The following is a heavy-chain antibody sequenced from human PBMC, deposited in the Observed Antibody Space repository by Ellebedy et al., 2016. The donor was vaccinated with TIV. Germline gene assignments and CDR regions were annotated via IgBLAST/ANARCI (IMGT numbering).Heavy chain of an antibody. CDR2: IYSDGTTT. J-gene: IGHJ3*01. D-gene: IGHD1-14*01. Sequence: PGGSLRLSCEASGFAFSTYWMLWVRQAPGEGLEFVSVIYSDGTTTAYADSVKGRFTISRDNTKNTLYLQMNSLRAEDTALYYCVRNPGYNIDVWGQGTMVTVAS. CDR3: VRNPGYNIDV. CDR1: GFAFSTYW. V-gene: IGHV3-74*01.